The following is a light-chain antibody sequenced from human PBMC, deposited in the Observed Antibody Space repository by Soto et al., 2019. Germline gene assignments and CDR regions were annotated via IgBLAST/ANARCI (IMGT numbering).Light chain of an antibody. J-gene: IGKJ5*01. CDR2: GSS. CDR1: ETVSTN. V-gene: IGKV3-15*01. Sequence: EVVLTQSPATLSVSPGEGATLSWRATETVSTNLAWFQRKAGQPPRLLIYGSSTRATGVPDRFSGSGSGTEFALIISSLQSEDVAVYYCQQYSNWPPAITFGQGTRLEIK. CDR3: QQYSNWPPAIT.